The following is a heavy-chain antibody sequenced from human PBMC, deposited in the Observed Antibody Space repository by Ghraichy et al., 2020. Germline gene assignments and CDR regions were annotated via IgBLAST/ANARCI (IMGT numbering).Heavy chain of an antibody. D-gene: IGHD3-16*02. CDR1: GFTFSSYA. CDR2: INGSGGST. Sequence: LSLTCAASGFTFSSYAMSWVRQAPGKGLEWVSAINGSGGSTYYADSVKGRFTISRDNSKNTLYLQMNSLRAEDTAVYYCAKDRDYDYVWGSYRQNYFDYWGQGTLVTVSS. CDR3: AKDRDYDYVWGSYRQNYFDY. V-gene: IGHV3-23*01. J-gene: IGHJ4*02.